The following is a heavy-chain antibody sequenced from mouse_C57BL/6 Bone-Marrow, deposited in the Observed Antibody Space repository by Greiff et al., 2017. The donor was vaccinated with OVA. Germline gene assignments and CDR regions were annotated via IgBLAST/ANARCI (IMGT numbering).Heavy chain of an antibody. CDR1: GYTFTSYW. J-gene: IGHJ1*03. V-gene: IGHV1-69*01. Sequence: QVQLQQPGAELVMPGASVKLSCKASGYTFTSYWMHWVKQRPGQGLEWIGEIDPSDSYTNYNQKFKGKSTLTVDKSSSTAYMQLSSLTSEDSAVYYCATPSTTVRYWYFDVWGTGTTVTVSS. CDR2: IDPSDSYT. CDR3: ATPSTTVRYWYFDV. D-gene: IGHD1-1*01.